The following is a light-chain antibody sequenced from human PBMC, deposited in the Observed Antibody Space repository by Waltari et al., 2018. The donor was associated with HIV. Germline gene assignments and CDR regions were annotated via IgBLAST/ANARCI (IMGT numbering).Light chain of an antibody. CDR2: EFS. J-gene: IGLJ1*01. CDR3: CSYAGAYTYV. V-gene: IGLV2-11*01. Sequence: QSALTQPRSVSGSPGQSVTISCTGTSSDIGYFDYVSWYQQYPANAPKFIIYEFSQRPAGVPDRFTASKSGITASLTSSGLQDEDEAHYYCCSYAGAYTYVFGTGTKVTVL. CDR1: SSDIGYFDY.